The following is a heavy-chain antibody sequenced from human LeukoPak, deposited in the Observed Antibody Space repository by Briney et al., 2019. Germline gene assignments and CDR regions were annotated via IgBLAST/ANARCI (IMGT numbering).Heavy chain of an antibody. J-gene: IGHJ4*02. CDR3: ARVTAAGCDY. V-gene: IGHV3-48*03. Sequence: PGRSLRLSCAVSGFTFSSYEMSWVRQAPGKGLEWVSYISSSGSTIYYADSLKGRFTISRDNAKNSLYLQVNSLRAEDTAVYYCARVTAAGCDYWGQGTLVTVSS. D-gene: IGHD6-13*01. CDR1: GFTFSSYE. CDR2: ISSSGSTI.